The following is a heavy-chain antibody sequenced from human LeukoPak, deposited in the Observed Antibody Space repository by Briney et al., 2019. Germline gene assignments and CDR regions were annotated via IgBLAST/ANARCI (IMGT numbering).Heavy chain of an antibody. CDR2: LSGGGTGS. CDR3: AKGLYQYFGSGSYTLDY. V-gene: IGHV3-23*01. Sequence: GGSLRHSCAASGFTFSLYAMTWVRQAPGKGLEWVSALSGGGTGSLYADCVKGRFTISRDNSKNKLFLQMNSLRAEDTAEYYCAKGLYQYFGSGSYTLDYWGQGTQVTVSS. CDR1: GFTFSLYA. J-gene: IGHJ4*02. D-gene: IGHD3-10*01.